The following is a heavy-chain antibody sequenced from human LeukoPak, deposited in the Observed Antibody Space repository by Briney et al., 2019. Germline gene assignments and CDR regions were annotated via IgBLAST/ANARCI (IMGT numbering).Heavy chain of an antibody. Sequence: QTGGSLRLSCAASGFTVSSNYMSWVRQAPGKGLEWVSVIYSGGSTYYADSVKGRFTISRDNSKNTLYPQMNSLRAEDTAVYYCARRRRYCSSTSCYDWFDPWGQGTLVTVSS. J-gene: IGHJ5*02. V-gene: IGHV3-53*01. CDR3: ARRRRYCSSTSCYDWFDP. CDR1: GFTVSSNY. CDR2: IYSGGST. D-gene: IGHD2-2*01.